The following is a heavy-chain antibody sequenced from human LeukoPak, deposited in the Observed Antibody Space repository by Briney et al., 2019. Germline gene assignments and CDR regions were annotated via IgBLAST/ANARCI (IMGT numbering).Heavy chain of an antibody. J-gene: IGHJ6*03. D-gene: IGHD3-10*01. V-gene: IGHV4-30-4*08. Sequence: SETLSLTCTVSGGSISSGDYYWSWIRQPPGKGLEWIGYIYYSGSTYYNPSLKSRVTISVDTSKNQFSLKLSSVTAADTAVYYCARSRGAHPYYYYYMDVWGKGTTVTVSS. CDR1: GGSISSGDYY. CDR2: IYYSGST. CDR3: ARSRGAHPYYYYYMDV.